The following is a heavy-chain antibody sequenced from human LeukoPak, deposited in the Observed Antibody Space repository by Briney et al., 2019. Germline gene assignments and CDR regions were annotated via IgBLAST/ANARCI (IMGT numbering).Heavy chain of an antibody. Sequence: GGSLRLSCAASGFTFSSYAMSWVRQAPGKGLEWVSAISGSGGSTYYADSVKGRFTISRDNSKNTLYLQMNSLRAEDTAVYYCAKDRTYDFWSEPEGPWGQGTLVTVSS. J-gene: IGHJ5*02. CDR3: AKDRTYDFWSEPEGP. V-gene: IGHV3-23*01. CDR1: GFTFSSYA. D-gene: IGHD3-3*01. CDR2: ISGSGGST.